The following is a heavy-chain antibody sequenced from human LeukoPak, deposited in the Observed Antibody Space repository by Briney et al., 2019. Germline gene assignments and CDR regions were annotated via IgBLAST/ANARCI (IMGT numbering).Heavy chain of an antibody. J-gene: IGHJ4*02. V-gene: IGHV3-7*01. CDR3: ARETPRRGETRDGYR. Sequence: GGSLRLSCTASGFTFSNYWMNWVRQAPGKGLECLANIKQDGSETYYADSVKGRFTISRDNAKNSLYLQMNSLRAEDTAVYYCARETPRRGETRDGYRWGQGTLVTVSS. CDR1: GFTFSNYW. D-gene: IGHD5-24*01. CDR2: IKQDGSET.